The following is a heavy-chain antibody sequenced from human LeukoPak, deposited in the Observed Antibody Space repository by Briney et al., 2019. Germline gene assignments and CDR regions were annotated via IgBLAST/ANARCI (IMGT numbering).Heavy chain of an antibody. J-gene: IGHJ3*02. CDR1: GGSISSSSYY. V-gene: IGHV4-39*07. CDR2: IYHSGST. D-gene: IGHD5-12*01. Sequence: SETLSLTCTVSGGSISSSSYYWGWIRQPPGKGLEWIGEIYHSGSTNYNPSLKSRVTMSVDKSKNQFSLKLSSVTAADTAVYYCAREFVDIVAPGAFDIWGQGTMVTVSS. CDR3: AREFVDIVAPGAFDI.